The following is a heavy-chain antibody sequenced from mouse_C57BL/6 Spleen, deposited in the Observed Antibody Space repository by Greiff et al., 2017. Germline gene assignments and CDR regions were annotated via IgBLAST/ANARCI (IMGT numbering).Heavy chain of an antibody. D-gene: IGHD1-3*01. CDR2: IRLKSDNYAT. CDR1: GFTFSNYW. J-gene: IGHJ4*01. Sequence: EVKLVESGGGLVQPGGSMKLSCVASGFTFSNYWMNWVRQSPEKGLEWVAQIRLKSDNYATHYAESVKGRFTISRDDTKSSVYLQMNNLRAEDTGIYYCTELYAMDYRGQGASVTVSS. V-gene: IGHV6-3*01. CDR3: TELYAMDY.